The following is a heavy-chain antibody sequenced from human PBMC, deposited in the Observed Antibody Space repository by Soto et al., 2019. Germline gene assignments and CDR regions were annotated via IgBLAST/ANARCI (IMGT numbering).Heavy chain of an antibody. CDR2: ISSRSSYI. Sequence: PGGSLRLSCSASGFTFNIHNMNWVRQAPGKGLEWVSSISSRSSYIYYSDSVKGRFTISRDNAKNSLYLQMNSLRAEDTAVYYCARDNVPSDFFDSWGQGTLVTVYS. CDR3: ARDNVPSDFFDS. J-gene: IGHJ4*02. CDR1: GFTFNIHN. V-gene: IGHV3-21*01. D-gene: IGHD2-8*01.